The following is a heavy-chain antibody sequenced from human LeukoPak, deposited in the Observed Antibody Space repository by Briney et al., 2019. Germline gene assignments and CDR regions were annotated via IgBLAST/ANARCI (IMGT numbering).Heavy chain of an antibody. V-gene: IGHV1-69*13. CDR2: IIPIFGTA. CDR3: ARGSRRLSSLPGDSFDY. D-gene: IGHD2-2*01. CDR1: GGTFSSYA. J-gene: IGHJ4*02. Sequence: ASVKVSCKASGGTFSSYAISWVRQAPGQGLEWMGGIIPIFGTANYAQKFQGRGTITADESTSTAYMELSSLRSEDTAVYYCARGSRRLSSLPGDSFDYWGQGSLVTVSS.